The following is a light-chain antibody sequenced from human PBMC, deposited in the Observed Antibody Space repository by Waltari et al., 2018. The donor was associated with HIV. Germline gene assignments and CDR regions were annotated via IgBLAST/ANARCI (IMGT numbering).Light chain of an antibody. J-gene: IGKJ1*01. Sequence: DIQMTQSPSTLSASVGDRVTITCRASQSISSGLAWYQQKPGKAPKLLIYKASSLESGVPSRFSGSGSGTEFTLTISSLQPDDFATYYCQQYNSYSGTFGQGTKVEIK. CDR3: QQYNSYSGT. CDR1: QSISSG. V-gene: IGKV1-5*03. CDR2: KAS.